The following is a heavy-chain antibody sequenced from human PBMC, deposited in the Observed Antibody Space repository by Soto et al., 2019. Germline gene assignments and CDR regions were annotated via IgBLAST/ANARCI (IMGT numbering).Heavy chain of an antibody. V-gene: IGHV4-59*01. Sequence: SETLSLTCTVSGGSISSYYWSWIRQPPGKGLEWIGYIYYSGSTNYNPSLKSRVTISVDTSKNQFSLNLSSVTAADTAVYYCARSPYYYDSSGYYYGYFDYWGQGTLVTSPQ. J-gene: IGHJ4*02. CDR2: IYYSGST. D-gene: IGHD3-22*01. CDR3: ARSPYYYDSSGYYYGYFDY. CDR1: GGSISSYY.